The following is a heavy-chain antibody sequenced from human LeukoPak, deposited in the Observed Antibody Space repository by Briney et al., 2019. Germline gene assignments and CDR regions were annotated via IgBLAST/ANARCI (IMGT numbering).Heavy chain of an antibody. CDR1: GGSISSYY. CDR2: IHYSGST. V-gene: IGHV4-59*01. CDR3: AKDERNWNYNLASQTYD. Sequence: SETLSLTCIVSGGSISSYYWSWIRQPPGKGLEWIGYIHYSGSTNYNPSLKSRVTISVDTSKNQFSLKLRSVTAADTAVYYCAKDERNWNYNLASQTYDWGQGTLVTVSS. J-gene: IGHJ4*02. D-gene: IGHD1-7*01.